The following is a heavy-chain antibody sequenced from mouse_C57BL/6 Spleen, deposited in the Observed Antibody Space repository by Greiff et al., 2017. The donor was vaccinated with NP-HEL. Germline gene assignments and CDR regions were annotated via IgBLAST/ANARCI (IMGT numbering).Heavy chain of an antibody. V-gene: IGHV5-4*01. Sequence: EVQLVESGGGLVKPGGSLKLSCAASGFTFSSYAMSWVRQTPEKRLEWVATISDGGSYTYYPDNVKGRFTISRDNAKNNLYLQMSHLKSEDTAMYYCASLGYYGSSDYWGQGTTLTVSS. J-gene: IGHJ2*01. CDR3: ASLGYYGSSDY. CDR1: GFTFSSYA. CDR2: ISDGGSYT. D-gene: IGHD1-1*01.